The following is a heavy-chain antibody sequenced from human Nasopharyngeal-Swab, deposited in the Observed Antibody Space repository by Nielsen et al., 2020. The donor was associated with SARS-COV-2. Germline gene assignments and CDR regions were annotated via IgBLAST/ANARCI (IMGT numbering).Heavy chain of an antibody. J-gene: IGHJ1*01. V-gene: IGHV3-74*01. CDR2: INSDGSST. Sequence: GESLKISCAASGFTFSSYWMHWVRQAPGKGLVWVSRINSDGSSTSYADSVKGRLTISRDNAKNTLYLQMNSLRAEDTAVYYCARELRSGGVVTPLEHWGQGSLVSVSS. CDR1: GFTFSSYW. D-gene: IGHD4-23*01. CDR3: ARELRSGGVVTPLEH.